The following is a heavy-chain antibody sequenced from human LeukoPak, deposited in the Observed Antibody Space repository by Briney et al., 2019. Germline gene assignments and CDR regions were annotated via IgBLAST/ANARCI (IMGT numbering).Heavy chain of an antibody. CDR3: ARYHLGYSLTGAFHY. CDR1: VGTVSSYT. D-gene: IGHD7-27*01. CDR2: VIPIFGSA. V-gene: IGHV1-69*13. J-gene: IGHJ4*02. Sequence: SSEKVSRKASVGTVSSYTISWVRQAPGQGREWVGGVIPIFGSANHAQQHQGRVTITADESTNTAYMELSSLRSEDTAVYYCARYHLGYSLTGAFHYGGQGTLHTVP.